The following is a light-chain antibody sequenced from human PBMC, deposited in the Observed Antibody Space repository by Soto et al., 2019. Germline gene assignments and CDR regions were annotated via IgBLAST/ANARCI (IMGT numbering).Light chain of an antibody. J-gene: IGLJ1*01. V-gene: IGLV1-44*01. CDR3: AAWDDSLKWV. CDR1: SSNIGSNT. CDR2: SNN. Sequence: QSGLTQPPSASGTPGQRVTRSCSGSSSNIGSNTVNWYQQLPGTAPKLLIYSNNQRPSGVPDRFSGSKSGTSASLAISGLQSEDEADYYCAAWDDSLKWVFGTGTKLTVL.